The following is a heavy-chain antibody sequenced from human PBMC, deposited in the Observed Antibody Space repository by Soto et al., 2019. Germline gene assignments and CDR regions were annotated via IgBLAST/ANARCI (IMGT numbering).Heavy chain of an antibody. CDR2: IIPIFGTA. V-gene: IGHV1-69*06. CDR3: ARDRVREYYSTASYGSWAFDI. CDR1: GGTFSTYA. D-gene: IGHD6-6*01. J-gene: IGHJ3*02. Sequence: QVQLVQSGAEVKKPGSSVKGSCKASGGTFSTYAINWVRQAPGQGLEWMGGIIPIFGTANYAHKFQGRVTITADNSTSTAYMELNSLRSEDTAVYCCARDRVREYYSTASYGSWAFDIWGQGPMVTVSS.